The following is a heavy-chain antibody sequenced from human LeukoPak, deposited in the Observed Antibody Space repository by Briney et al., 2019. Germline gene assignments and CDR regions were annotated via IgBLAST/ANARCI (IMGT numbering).Heavy chain of an antibody. D-gene: IGHD6-6*01. Sequence: SETLSLTCTVSGGSISRINYHWGWIRQPPGKGLEWIGSIYYSGRTYYKPSLKSRVTISVDTSKSQFSLKLTSVAAADTAVYCCAGEYSSSAGHWGQGTLVTVSS. CDR3: AGEYSSSAGH. CDR2: IYYSGRT. CDR1: GGSISRINYH. J-gene: IGHJ4*02. V-gene: IGHV4-39*01.